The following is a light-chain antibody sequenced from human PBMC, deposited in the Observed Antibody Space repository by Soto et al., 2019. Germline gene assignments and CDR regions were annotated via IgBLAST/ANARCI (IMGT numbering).Light chain of an antibody. CDR2: GAS. V-gene: IGKV3-15*01. CDR1: QSVSSN. Sequence: EIVMTQSPATLSVSPGERATLSCRASQSVSSNLAWYQQKPGQAPRLLIYGASTRATGIPARFSGSGSGTAFTLTISSLLSYDFAVYYCQQYNNWPPWTFGQGTKVEIK. J-gene: IGKJ1*01. CDR3: QQYNNWPPWT.